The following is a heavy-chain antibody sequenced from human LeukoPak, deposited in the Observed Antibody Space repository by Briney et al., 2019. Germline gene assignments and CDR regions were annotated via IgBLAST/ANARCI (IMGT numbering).Heavy chain of an antibody. V-gene: IGHV1-2*02. CDR3: ARPPDRYGDYLDY. CDR1: GYSFTGYY. J-gene: IGHJ4*02. D-gene: IGHD3-16*02. Sequence: GASVKVSCKASGYSFTGYYMHWVRQAPGQGLEWMGWINPNSGGTNYARKFQGRVTMTRDTSISTAYMKLSRLRSDDTAVYYCARPPDRYGDYLDYWGQGTLVTVSS. CDR2: INPNSGGT.